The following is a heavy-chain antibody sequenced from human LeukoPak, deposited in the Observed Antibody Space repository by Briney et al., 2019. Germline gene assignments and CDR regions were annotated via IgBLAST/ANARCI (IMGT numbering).Heavy chain of an antibody. CDR1: GYTFTSYY. J-gene: IGHJ4*02. CDR3: ARRSSWFSLNY. D-gene: IGHD6-13*01. Sequence: ASVKVSCKASGYTFTSYYIHWVRQAPGQGLEWMGVIIPSGGDTTYAQKFQGRVTMTRDTSTSTVYLELSSLRSDDTAVYFCARRSSWFSLNYWGQGTQVTVSS. CDR2: IIPSGGDT. V-gene: IGHV1-46*01.